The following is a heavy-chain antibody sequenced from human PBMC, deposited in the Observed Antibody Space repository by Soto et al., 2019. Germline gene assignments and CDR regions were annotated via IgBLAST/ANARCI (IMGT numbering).Heavy chain of an antibody. CDR2: IIPIFGTA. V-gene: IGHV1-69*12. D-gene: IGHD3-3*01. CDR1: GGTFSSYA. J-gene: IGHJ5*02. CDR3: ARDGDPGYSFWSGPLGGGRFDP. Sequence: QVQLVQSGAEVKKPGSSVKVSCKASGGTFSSYAISWVRQAPGQGLEWMGGIIPIFGTANYAQKFRGRVMITADESTSTAYMDLSSLRSDDTAIYYCARDGDPGYSFWSGPLGGGRFDPWGQGTLVTVSS.